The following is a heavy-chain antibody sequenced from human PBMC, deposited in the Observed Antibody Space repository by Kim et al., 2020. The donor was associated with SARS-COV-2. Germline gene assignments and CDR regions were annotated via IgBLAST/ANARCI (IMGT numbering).Heavy chain of an antibody. J-gene: IGHJ5*02. D-gene: IGHD5-12*01. CDR3: LPGPLRKNSIDP. CDR1: GFTFSSYA. V-gene: IGHV3-23*01. Sequence: GGSLRLSCAASGFTFSSYAMSWVRQAPGKGLEWVSAISGSGGSTYYADSVKGRFTISRDNSKNTLYLQMNSLRAEDTAVYYCLPGPLRKNSIDPWGQGTLVTVSS. CDR2: ISGSGGST.